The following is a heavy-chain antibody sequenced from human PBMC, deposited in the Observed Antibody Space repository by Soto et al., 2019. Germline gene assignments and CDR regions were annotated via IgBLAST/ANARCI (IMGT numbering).Heavy chain of an antibody. Sequence: SETLSLTCAVYGGSFSGYYWSWIRQPPGKGLEWIGEINHSGGTNYNPSLKSRVTISLDTSKNQFSLKLSSVTAADTAVYYCARGHYDIWSNYRPRGNFDYWGQGTLVTVYS. CDR1: GGSFSGYY. CDR3: ARGHYDIWSNYRPRGNFDY. V-gene: IGHV4-34*01. J-gene: IGHJ4*02. D-gene: IGHD3-3*01. CDR2: INHSGGT.